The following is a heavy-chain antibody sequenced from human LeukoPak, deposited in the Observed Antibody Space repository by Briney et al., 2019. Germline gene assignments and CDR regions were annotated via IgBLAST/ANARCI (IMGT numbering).Heavy chain of an antibody. CDR1: GFTFSSYA. D-gene: IGHD3-3*01. CDR2: ISGSGGST. CDR3: AKDQTYYASWSGPPSAEEYFQE. Sequence: GGSLRLSCAASGFTFSSYAMSWVRQAPGKGLEWVSTISGSGGSTYYADSVKGRFTISRDNSKNTLYLQMNSLRAEDTAVYYCAKDQTYYASWSGPPSAEEYFQEWGQGTLVTVSS. V-gene: IGHV3-23*01. J-gene: IGHJ1*01.